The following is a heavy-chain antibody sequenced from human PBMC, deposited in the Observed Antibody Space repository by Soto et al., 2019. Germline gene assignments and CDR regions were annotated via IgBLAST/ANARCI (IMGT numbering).Heavy chain of an antibody. J-gene: IGHJ6*02. D-gene: IGHD2-2*01. CDR3: ARDNRYCSSTSCYFAASTRKYHSHGTDV. CDR2: ISSSSSTI. Sequence: GGSLRLSCAASGFPFSIYSMNLVRQSPGKGLEWVSYISSSSSTIYYADSVKGRFTISRDNAKNSLYLQMNSLRDEDTAVYYCARDNRYCSSTSCYFAASTRKYHSHGTDVWGQGTKATASS. V-gene: IGHV3-48*02. CDR1: GFPFSIYS.